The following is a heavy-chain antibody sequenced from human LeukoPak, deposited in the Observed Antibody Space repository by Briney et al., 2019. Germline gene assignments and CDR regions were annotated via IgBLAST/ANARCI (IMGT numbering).Heavy chain of an antibody. CDR1: GFTFSDYY. CDR2: ISSSSTYS. Sequence: GGSLRLSCVASGFTFSDYYMSWIGHAPGKGLEWVSYISSSSTYSSYADSVKGRFTISRDNAKNSLYLQMNSLRAEDTAVYYCARVMIGTVNWFDPWGQGTLVTVSS. CDR3: ARVMIGTVNWFDP. V-gene: IGHV3-11*06. J-gene: IGHJ5*02. D-gene: IGHD3-22*01.